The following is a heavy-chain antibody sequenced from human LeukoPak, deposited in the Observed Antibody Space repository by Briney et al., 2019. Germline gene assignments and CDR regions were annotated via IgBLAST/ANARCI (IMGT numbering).Heavy chain of an antibody. CDR3: SRTKVSTQQTDI. V-gene: IGHV4-34*01. CDR1: GGSFSGYY. J-gene: IGHJ3*02. CDR2: INHSGST. Sequence: SETLSLTCAVYGGSFSGYYWSWIRQPPGKGLEWIGEINHSGSTNYNPTLKSRVTISVDTSKNQFSLKLSSVTAADTAVYYCSRTKVSTQQTDIWGQGTMVTVSS.